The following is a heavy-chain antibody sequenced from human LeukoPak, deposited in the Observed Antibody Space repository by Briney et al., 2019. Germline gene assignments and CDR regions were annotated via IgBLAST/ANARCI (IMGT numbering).Heavy chain of an antibody. CDR2: INPNSGGT. CDR1: GYTFTGYY. V-gene: IGHV1-2*04. Sequence: ASVKVSCKASGYTFTGYYMHWVRQAPGQGLEWMGWINPNSGGTNYAQKFQGWVTMTRDTSISTAYMELSRLRSDDTAVYYCARGDYYDSSGYYFLFDYWGQGTLVTVSS. J-gene: IGHJ4*02. D-gene: IGHD3-22*01. CDR3: ARGDYYDSSGYYFLFDY.